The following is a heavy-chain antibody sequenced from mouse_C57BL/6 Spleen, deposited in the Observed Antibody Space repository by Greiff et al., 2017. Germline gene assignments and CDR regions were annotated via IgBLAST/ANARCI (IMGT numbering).Heavy chain of an antibody. CDR3: ARGYGSSYWFAY. Sequence: VQLKQSGPELVKPGASVKIPCKASGYTFTDYNMDWVKQSHGKSLEWIGDINPNNGGTIYNQKFKGKATLTVDKSSSTAYMELRSLTSEDTAVYYCARGYGSSYWFAYWGQGTLVTVSA. D-gene: IGHD1-1*01. V-gene: IGHV1-18*01. CDR2: INPNNGGT. CDR1: GYTFTDYN. J-gene: IGHJ3*01.